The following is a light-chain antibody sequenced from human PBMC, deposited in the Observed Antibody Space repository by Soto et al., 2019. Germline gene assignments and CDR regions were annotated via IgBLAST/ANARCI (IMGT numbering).Light chain of an antibody. CDR1: QDIRKY. CDR3: QAYDKLVT. J-gene: IGKJ1*01. Sequence: DVPMTQSPSSLSASIGDRVTITCQARQDIRKYLNWYQQKPGKAPDLLIHDASNLETGIPSRFSGCGSGTVFTSTISSLQPDDIATYYCQAYDKLVTFGRGTKV. CDR2: DAS. V-gene: IGKV1-33*01.